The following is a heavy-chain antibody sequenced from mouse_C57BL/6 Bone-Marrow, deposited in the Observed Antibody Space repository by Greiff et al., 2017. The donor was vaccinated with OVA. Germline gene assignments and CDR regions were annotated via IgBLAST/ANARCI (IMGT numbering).Heavy chain of an antibody. V-gene: IGHV5-4*01. J-gene: IGHJ2*01. CDR3: ARGDWDFDY. D-gene: IGHD4-1*01. CDR2: ISDGGSYT. Sequence: EVQLVESGGGLVKPGGSLKLSCAASGFTFSSYAMSWVRQTPEKRLEWVATISDGGSYTYYPDNVKGRFTISRDNAKNNLYLQMSHLKSEDTAMYYCARGDWDFDYWGQGTTLTVSS. CDR1: GFTFSSYA.